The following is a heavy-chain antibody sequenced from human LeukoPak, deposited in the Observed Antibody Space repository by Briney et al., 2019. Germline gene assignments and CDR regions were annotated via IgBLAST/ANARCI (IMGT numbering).Heavy chain of an antibody. CDR1: AYSITSGYS. V-gene: IGHV4-38-2*02. CDR3: ARSDGTYTWYFDV. J-gene: IGHJ2*01. Sequence: SSETLSVTCTVSAYSITSGYSWGWIRPPPGKGLEWIGSAYHSGGTYYNPSLKSRVTISIDTSKNQFSLRLNSVTAADTAVYYCARSDGTYTWYFDVWGRGTLVTVSS. D-gene: IGHD4-11*01. CDR2: AYHSGGT.